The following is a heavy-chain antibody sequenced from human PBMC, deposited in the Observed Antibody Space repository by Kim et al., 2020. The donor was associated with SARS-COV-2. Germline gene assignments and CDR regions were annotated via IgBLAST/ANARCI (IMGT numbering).Heavy chain of an antibody. V-gene: IGHV3-48*02. CDR3: ASSPYYDYVWGSYRQWGDY. CDR2: ISSSSSTI. J-gene: IGHJ4*02. Sequence: GGSLRLSCAASGFTFSSYSMNWVRQAPGKGLEWVSYISSSSSTIYYADSVKGRFTISRDNAKNSLYLQMNSLRDEDTAVYYCASSPYYDYVWGSYRQWGDYWGQGTLVTVSS. D-gene: IGHD3-16*02. CDR1: GFTFSSYS.